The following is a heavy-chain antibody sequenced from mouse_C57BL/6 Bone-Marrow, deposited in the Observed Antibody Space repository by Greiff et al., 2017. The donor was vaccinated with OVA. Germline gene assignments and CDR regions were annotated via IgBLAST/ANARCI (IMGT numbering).Heavy chain of an antibody. Sequence: QVHVKQSGAELARPGASVKLSCKASGYTFTSYGISWVKQRTGQGLEWIGEIYPRSGNTYYNEKFKGKATLTADKSSSTAYMELRSLTSEDSAVYFCARKGSFYYYAMDYWGQGTSVTVSS. CDR1: GYTFTSYG. D-gene: IGHD1-1*01. CDR3: ARKGSFYYYAMDY. V-gene: IGHV1-81*01. J-gene: IGHJ4*01. CDR2: IYPRSGNT.